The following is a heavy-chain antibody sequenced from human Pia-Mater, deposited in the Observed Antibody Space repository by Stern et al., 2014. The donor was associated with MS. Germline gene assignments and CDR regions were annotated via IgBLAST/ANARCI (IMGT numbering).Heavy chain of an antibody. CDR1: GYDFRRYA. V-gene: IGHV7-4-1*01. Sequence: QVQLVQSGSEWKKPGASVKVSCKASGYDFRRYAMNWVRQAPGQGLEWMGWINSATGDPLHAQGFAGRFVFSFDTSVTTTYLQIVNLRTEDTAIYYCSSRGAGEFGVSPTGSWGQGTLVTVSS. CDR3: SSRGAGEFGVSPTGS. J-gene: IGHJ5*02. D-gene: IGHD1-14*01. CDR2: INSATGDP.